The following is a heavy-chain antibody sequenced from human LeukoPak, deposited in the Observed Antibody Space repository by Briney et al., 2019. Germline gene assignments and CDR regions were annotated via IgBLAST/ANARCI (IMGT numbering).Heavy chain of an antibody. CDR1: GGSISSYY. CDR2: IYYSGST. J-gene: IGHJ6*02. Sequence: SETLSLTCTVSGGSISSYYWSWIRQPPGKGLEWIGYIYYSGSTNYNPSLKSRVTISVDTSKNQFSLKLSSVTAADTAVYYCARLSDYDILTGYYYYYGMDVWGQGTTVTVSS. V-gene: IGHV4-59*08. CDR3: ARLSDYDILTGYYYYYGMDV. D-gene: IGHD3-9*01.